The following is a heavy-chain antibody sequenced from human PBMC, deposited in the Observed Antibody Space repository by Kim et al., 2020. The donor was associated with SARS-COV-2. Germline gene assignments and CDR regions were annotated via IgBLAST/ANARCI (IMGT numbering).Heavy chain of an antibody. CDR1: GYTFTSYG. J-gene: IGHJ6*02. D-gene: IGHD3-10*01. CDR2: ISAYNGNT. Sequence: ASVKFSCKASGYTFTSYGISWVRQAPGQGLEWMGWISAYNGNTNYAQKLQGRVTMTTDTSTSTAYMELRSLRSDDTAVYYCATLTMVRGAYYGMDVWGQGTTVTVSS. CDR3: ATLTMVRGAYYGMDV. V-gene: IGHV1-18*01.